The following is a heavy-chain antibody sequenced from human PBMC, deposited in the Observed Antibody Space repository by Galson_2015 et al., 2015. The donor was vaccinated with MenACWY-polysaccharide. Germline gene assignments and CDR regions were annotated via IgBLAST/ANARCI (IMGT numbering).Heavy chain of an antibody. CDR1: GFTFSSYE. J-gene: IGHJ4*02. Sequence: SLRLSCAASGFTFSSYEMNWVRQAPGKGLEWISYITSGGGTIYYADSVKGRFTISRGNAKNSVYLQMSSLRAEDTAVYYCARGYAWGILRGGFYFDFWGQGTLVTVSS. CDR3: ARGYAWGILRGGFYFDF. CDR2: ITSGGGTI. D-gene: IGHD3-16*01. V-gene: IGHV3-48*03.